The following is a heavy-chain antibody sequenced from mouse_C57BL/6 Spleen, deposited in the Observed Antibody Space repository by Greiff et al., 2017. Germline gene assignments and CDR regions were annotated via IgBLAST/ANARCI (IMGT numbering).Heavy chain of an antibody. CDR3: ARDYGYVYAMGY. Sequence: QVQLQQPGAELVKPGASVKLSCKASGYTFTSYWMHWVKQRPGQGLEWIGMIYPNSGSTNYNEKFKSKATLTVDKSSSTAYMQLSSLTSEDSAVYYCARDYGYVYAMGYWGQGTSVTVSS. D-gene: IGHD2-2*01. CDR1: GYTFTSYW. CDR2: IYPNSGST. V-gene: IGHV1-64*01. J-gene: IGHJ4*01.